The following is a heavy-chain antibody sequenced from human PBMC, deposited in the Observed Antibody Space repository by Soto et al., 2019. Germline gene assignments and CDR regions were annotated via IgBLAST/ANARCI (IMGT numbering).Heavy chain of an antibody. Sequence: QVQLVQSGAEVKKPGSSVKVSCKASGGTFSSYAISWVRQAPGQGLEWMGGIIPIFGTANYAQKFQGRVTSTADESTITAYMELSSLRSEDTAVYYCAADPGIAAAGRPTDWYFDLWGRGTLVTVSS. CDR1: GGTFSSYA. CDR3: AADPGIAAAGRPTDWYFDL. D-gene: IGHD6-13*01. V-gene: IGHV1-69*12. CDR2: IIPIFGTA. J-gene: IGHJ2*01.